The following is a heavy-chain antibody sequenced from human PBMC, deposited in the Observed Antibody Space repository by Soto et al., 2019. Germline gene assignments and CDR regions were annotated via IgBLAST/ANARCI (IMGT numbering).Heavy chain of an antibody. CDR1: GGTFSSYA. CDR2: IIPIFGTA. D-gene: IGHD1-7*01. J-gene: IGHJ6*02. V-gene: IGHV1-69*13. CDR3: ARDRLGDAGTTVYYYYYYGMDV. Sequence: SVKVSCKASGGTFSSYAISWVRQAPGQGLEWMGGIIPIFGTANYAQKFQGRVTITADESTSTAYMELSSLRSEDTAVYYCARDRLGDAGTTVYYYYYYGMDVWG.